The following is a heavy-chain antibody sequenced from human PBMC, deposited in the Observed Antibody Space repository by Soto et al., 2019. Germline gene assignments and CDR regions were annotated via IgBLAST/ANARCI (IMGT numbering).Heavy chain of an antibody. D-gene: IGHD5-12*01. J-gene: IGHJ4*02. Sequence: GSLRLSCAASGFTFSSYSMNWVRQAPGKGLEWVSSISSSSSYIYYADSVKGRFTISRDNAKNSLYLQMNSLRAEDTAVYYCARDREWLHLIDYWGQGTLVTVSS. CDR3: ARDREWLHLIDY. V-gene: IGHV3-21*01. CDR1: GFTFSSYS. CDR2: ISSSSSYI.